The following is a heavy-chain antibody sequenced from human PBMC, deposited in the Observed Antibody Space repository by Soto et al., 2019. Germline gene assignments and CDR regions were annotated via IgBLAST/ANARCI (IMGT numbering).Heavy chain of an antibody. J-gene: IGHJ4*02. CDR3: ARYESSGPAVW. D-gene: IGHD3-22*01. CDR2: IKGDGILK. Sequence: EVQLVESGGGLVQPGGSLRLSCAASGFTFSNYWMTWVRQAPGKGLEWVANIKGDGILKYYMDSVKGRFIISRDNAKNSLHLQMHSLRDEDTAVYYCARYESSGPAVWWGQGTLVTVSS. V-gene: IGHV3-7*01. CDR1: GFTFSNYW.